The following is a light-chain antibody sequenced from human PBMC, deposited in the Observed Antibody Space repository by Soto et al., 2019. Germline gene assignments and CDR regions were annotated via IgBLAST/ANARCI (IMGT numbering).Light chain of an antibody. CDR3: QQYNSYPLT. J-gene: IGKJ4*01. CDR2: DAS. CDR1: QSISSW. Sequence: DIHMTQSPSSGSASVGDRVTITCRASQSISSWLAWYQQKPGKAPELLIYDASSLESGVPSRFSGSGSGTEFTLTISGLQPDDFATYYCQQYNSYPLTFGGGTKVDIK. V-gene: IGKV1-5*01.